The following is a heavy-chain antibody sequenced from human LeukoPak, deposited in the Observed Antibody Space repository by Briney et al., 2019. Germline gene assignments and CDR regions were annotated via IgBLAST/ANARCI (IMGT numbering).Heavy chain of an antibody. D-gene: IGHD6-13*01. Sequence: ASVKVSCKVSGYTLTELSMHWVRQAPGKGLEWMGGFDPEDGETIYAQKFQDRVTITADKSTSTAYMELSSLRSEDTAVYYCARVVGLTGYSSSWYSGYYYYMDVGGKGTTVTVSS. CDR2: FDPEDGET. CDR1: GYTLTELS. CDR3: ARVVGLTGYSSSWYSGYYYYMDV. V-gene: IGHV1-24*01. J-gene: IGHJ6*03.